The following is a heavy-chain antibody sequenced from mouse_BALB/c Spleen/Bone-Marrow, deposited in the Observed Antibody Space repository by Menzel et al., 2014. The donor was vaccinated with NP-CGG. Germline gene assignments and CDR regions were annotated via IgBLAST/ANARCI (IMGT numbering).Heavy chain of an antibody. CDR1: GFTFTDYY. CDR3: ARDTGNYVRFAY. J-gene: IGHJ3*01. D-gene: IGHD2-1*01. V-gene: IGHV7-3*02. Sequence: EVKLMESGGGLVQPGGSLRLSCATSGFTFTDYYMSWVRQPPGKALEWLGFIRNKANGYTTEYSASVKGRFTISRDNSQSILYLQMNTLRAEDSATYYCARDTGNYVRFAYLSQGTLVTASA. CDR2: IRNKANGYTT.